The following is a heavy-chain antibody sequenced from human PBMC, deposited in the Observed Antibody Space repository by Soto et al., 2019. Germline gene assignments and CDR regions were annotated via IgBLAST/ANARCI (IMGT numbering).Heavy chain of an antibody. CDR3: AKDQPPDWAQLAY. CDR1: GFTFSSYG. J-gene: IGHJ4*02. V-gene: IGHV3-30*18. D-gene: IGHD2-21*01. CDR2: ISYDGSNK. Sequence: QVQLVESGGGVVQPGRSLRLSCAASGFTFSSYGMHWVRQAPGKGLEWVAVISYDGSNKYYADSVKGRFTISRDNSKNTLYLQMNSLRAKETAVYSCAKDQPPDWAQLAYWGQGTLFTFSS.